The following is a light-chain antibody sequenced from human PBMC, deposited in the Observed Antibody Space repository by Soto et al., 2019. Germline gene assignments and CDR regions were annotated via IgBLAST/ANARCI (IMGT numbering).Light chain of an antibody. Sequence: DLQMTQSPSSLSASVGDRVTITCQASQDITKYLNWYRQKPGKAPNLLIYDASKIKTGFPSRFSGTGSEKYFNLTINSLQHPAIATYFCQQYDNLPLTFGGETRVEIK. CDR2: DAS. V-gene: IGKV1-33*01. CDR3: QQYDNLPLT. CDR1: QDITKY. J-gene: IGKJ4*01.